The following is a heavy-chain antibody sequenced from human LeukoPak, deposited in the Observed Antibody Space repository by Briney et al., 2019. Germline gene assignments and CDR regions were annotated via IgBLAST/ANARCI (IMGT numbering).Heavy chain of an antibody. CDR3: ARAPIGSHVDY. CDR2: ISTSGGP. V-gene: IGHV4-4*07. CDR1: GDSISIHY. D-gene: IGHD1-26*01. Sequence: SETLSLTCTVSGDSISIHYWSWIRQPAGKGLEWIGRISTSGGPNYNPSLTSRVTISVDKSKNHFSLKRSSVTAAATAVYYCARAPIGSHVDYWGQGTLVTVSS. J-gene: IGHJ4*02.